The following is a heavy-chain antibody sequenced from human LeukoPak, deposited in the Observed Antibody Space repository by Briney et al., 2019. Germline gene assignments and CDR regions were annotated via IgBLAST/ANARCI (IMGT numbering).Heavy chain of an antibody. J-gene: IGHJ2*01. D-gene: IGHD6-6*01. Sequence: GGSLRLSCAASGFTFSNAWMSWVRQAPGKGLEWVGRIKSKTDGGTTDYAAPVKGRFTISRDNSKNTRYLQMNSLRADDTAVYHCAKAGILQASSSGLQYFDLWGRGTLVTASS. CDR1: GFTFSNAW. V-gene: IGHV3-15*01. CDR3: AKAGILQASSSGLQYFDL. CDR2: IKSKTDGGTT.